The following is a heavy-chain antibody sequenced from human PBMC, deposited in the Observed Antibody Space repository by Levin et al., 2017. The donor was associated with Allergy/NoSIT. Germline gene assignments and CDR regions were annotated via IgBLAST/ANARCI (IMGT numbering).Heavy chain of an antibody. CDR1: GFTFSDYY. CDR2: ISSSGSTI. Sequence: PGGSLRLSCAASGFTFSDYYMSWIRQAPGKGLEWVSYISSSGSTIYYADSVKGRFTISRDNAKNSLYLQMNSLRAEDTAVYYCARGRWYDYVWGSYRSADRYYYYYGMDVWGQGTTVTVSS. CDR3: ARGRWYDYVWGSYRSADRYYYYYGMDV. J-gene: IGHJ6*02. D-gene: IGHD3-16*02. V-gene: IGHV3-11*01.